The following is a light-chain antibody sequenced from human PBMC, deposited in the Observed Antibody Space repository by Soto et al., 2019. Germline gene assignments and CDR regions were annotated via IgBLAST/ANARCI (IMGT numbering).Light chain of an antibody. V-gene: IGKV3D-15*01. J-gene: IGKJ3*01. Sequence: EILLTQSPGSLSVFPGERASLSCRASQNVNNRLAWYQQKAGQAPRLLISGASSRATGIPDRFSGSGSGTDFTLTISRLESDDFAVYYCQQYNNWPPVTFGPGTKVDIK. CDR2: GAS. CDR1: QNVNNR. CDR3: QQYNNWPPVT.